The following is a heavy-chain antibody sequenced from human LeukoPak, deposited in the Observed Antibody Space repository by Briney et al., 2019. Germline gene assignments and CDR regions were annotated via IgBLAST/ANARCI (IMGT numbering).Heavy chain of an antibody. J-gene: IGHJ4*02. CDR3: ARSGRRGGPDDFDY. V-gene: IGHV4-39*01. CDR2: IYYSGST. D-gene: IGHD2-15*01. Sequence: WVRQAPGKGLEWIGSIYYSGSTYYNPSLKSRVTISVDTSKNQFSLKLSSVTAADTAVYYCARSGRRGGPDDFDYWGQGTLVTVSS.